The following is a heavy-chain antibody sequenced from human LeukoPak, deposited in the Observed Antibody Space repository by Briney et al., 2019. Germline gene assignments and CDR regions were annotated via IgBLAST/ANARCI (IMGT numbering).Heavy chain of an antibody. Sequence: PSETLSLTCTVSGGSISSYYWSWIRQPPGKGLEWIGYIYYSGSTNYNPSLKSRVTISVDTSKNQFSLKLSSVTAADTAVYYCARFRAARPLYYYYYGMDVWGQGTTVTVSS. J-gene: IGHJ6*02. CDR1: GGSISSYY. CDR2: IYYSGST. V-gene: IGHV4-59*12. CDR3: ARFRAARPLYYYYYGMDV.